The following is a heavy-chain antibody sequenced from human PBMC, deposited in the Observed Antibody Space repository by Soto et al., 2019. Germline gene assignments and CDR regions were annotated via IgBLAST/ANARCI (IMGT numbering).Heavy chain of an antibody. J-gene: IGHJ4*02. CDR2: ISGDGGTT. Sequence: EVQLLQSGGELVQPGESLRLSCAASGFIFNKYAMTWVRQAPGKGLEWVSAISGDGGTTYYADSVKGRFTISRDNSKNTLFLQMNSLRDEDTALYYCASPRVTSSWSSDYWGQGTLVTVSS. CDR1: GFIFNKYA. V-gene: IGHV3-23*01. D-gene: IGHD6-13*01. CDR3: ASPRVTSSWSSDY.